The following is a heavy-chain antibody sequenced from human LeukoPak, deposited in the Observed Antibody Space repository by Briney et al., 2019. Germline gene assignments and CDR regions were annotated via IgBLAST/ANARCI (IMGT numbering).Heavy chain of an antibody. CDR1: GGSFSGYY. J-gene: IGHJ3*02. CDR2: INHSGST. CDR3: ARENVERAFDI. Sequence: SETLSLTCAVYGGSFSGYYWSWIRQPPGKGLEWIGEINHSGSTNYNPSLESRVTISVDTSKNQFSLKLSSVTAADTAVYYCARENVERAFDIWGQGTMVTVSS. D-gene: IGHD5-24*01. V-gene: IGHV4-34*01.